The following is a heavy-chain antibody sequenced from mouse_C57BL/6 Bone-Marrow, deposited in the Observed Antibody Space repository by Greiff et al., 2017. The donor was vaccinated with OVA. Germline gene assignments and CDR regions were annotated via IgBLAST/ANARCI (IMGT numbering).Heavy chain of an antibody. J-gene: IGHJ3*01. Sequence: EVKLVESGGGLVQSGRSLRLSCATSGFTFSDFYMEWVRQAPGKGLEWIAASRNKANDYTTEYRASVKGRFIVSRDTSQSILYLQMNALRAEDTAIYYCARDARDGYPSWFAYWGQGTLVTVSA. CDR3: ARDARDGYPSWFAY. CDR1: GFTFSDFY. CDR2: SRNKANDYTT. D-gene: IGHD2-3*01. V-gene: IGHV7-1*01.